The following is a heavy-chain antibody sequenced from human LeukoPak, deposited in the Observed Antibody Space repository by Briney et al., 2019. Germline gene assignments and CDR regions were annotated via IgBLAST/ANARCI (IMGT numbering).Heavy chain of an antibody. CDR2: IWYDGSNK. J-gene: IGHJ6*03. Sequence: GGSLRLSCAASGFTFSSYGMHWVRQAPGKGLEWVAVIWYDGSNKDYADSVKGRFTISRDNSKNTLYLQMNRLRAEDTAVYYCARVPAADYYYYFHMDVWGKGTKVTVSS. D-gene: IGHD2-2*01. V-gene: IGHV3-33*01. CDR1: GFTFSSYG. CDR3: ARVPAADYYYYFHMDV.